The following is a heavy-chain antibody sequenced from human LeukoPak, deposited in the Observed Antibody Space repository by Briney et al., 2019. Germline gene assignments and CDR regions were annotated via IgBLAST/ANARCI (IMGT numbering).Heavy chain of an antibody. CDR3: ARFIAPAGYFDY. D-gene: IGHD6-13*01. Sequence: PGGSLRLSCAASGFTFSSYEMNWVRQAPGKGLEWVSTISNSDGNTYYADSVKGRFTISRDNSKNTLYLQMNSLRAEDTAVYYCARFIAPAGYFDYWGQGTLVTVSS. CDR2: ISNSDGNT. J-gene: IGHJ4*02. V-gene: IGHV3-23*01. CDR1: GFTFSSYE.